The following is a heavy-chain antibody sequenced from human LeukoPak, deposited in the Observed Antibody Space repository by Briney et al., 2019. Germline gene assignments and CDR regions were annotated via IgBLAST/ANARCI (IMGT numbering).Heavy chain of an antibody. Sequence: ASVKVSCKVSGYTLTELSMHWVRQAPGKGLEWTGGFDPEDGETIYAQKFQGRVTMTEDTSTDTAYMELSSLRSEDTAVYYCATDPPYYYDSSEKAFDIWGQGTMVTVSS. D-gene: IGHD3-22*01. CDR2: FDPEDGET. J-gene: IGHJ3*02. CDR3: ATDPPYYYDSSEKAFDI. CDR1: GYTLTELS. V-gene: IGHV1-24*01.